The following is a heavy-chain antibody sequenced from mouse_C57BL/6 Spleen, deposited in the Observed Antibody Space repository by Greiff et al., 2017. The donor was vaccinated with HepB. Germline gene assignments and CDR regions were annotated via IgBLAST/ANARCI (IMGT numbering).Heavy chain of an antibody. Sequence: VQLQQSGPGLVQPSQSLSITCTVSGFSLTSYGVHWVRQSPGKGLEWLGVIWSGGSTDYNAAFISRLSISKDNSKSQVFFKMNSLQADETAIYYCGRNGDWSNFDYWGQGTTLTVSS. J-gene: IGHJ2*01. CDR3: GRNGDWSNFDY. CDR2: IWSGGST. D-gene: IGHD3-3*01. V-gene: IGHV2-2*01. CDR1: GFSLTSYG.